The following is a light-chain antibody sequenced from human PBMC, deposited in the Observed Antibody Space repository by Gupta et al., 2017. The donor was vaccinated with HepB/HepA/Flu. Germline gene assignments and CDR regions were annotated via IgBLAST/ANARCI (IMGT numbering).Light chain of an antibody. J-gene: IGLJ2*01. CDR1: KLGEKY. CDR2: QDS. CDR3: QAWDSPAVV. Sequence: PSVSVSPGQTASITCSGDKLGEKYACWYQQKPGQSPVLVIYQDSKRPSGIPERFSGSNSGNTATLTISGTQAMDEAYYYCQAWDSPAVVFGGGTKLTVL. V-gene: IGLV3-1*01.